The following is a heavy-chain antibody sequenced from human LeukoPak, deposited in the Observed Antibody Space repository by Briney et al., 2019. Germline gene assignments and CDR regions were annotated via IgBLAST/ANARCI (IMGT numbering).Heavy chain of an antibody. V-gene: IGHV1-2*02. D-gene: IGHD2/OR15-2a*01. J-gene: IGHJ4*02. Sequence: SVKVSCEASGYTFTDYFLHWVRQAPGRGLEWMAWINPKTGDTKYAQNFQGRVTVTRDRSISTLYMELTRLMSDDTAVYYCARVRDVTGLLYWGQGNLVTVSS. CDR2: INPKTGDT. CDR3: ARVRDVTGLLY. CDR1: GYTFTDYF.